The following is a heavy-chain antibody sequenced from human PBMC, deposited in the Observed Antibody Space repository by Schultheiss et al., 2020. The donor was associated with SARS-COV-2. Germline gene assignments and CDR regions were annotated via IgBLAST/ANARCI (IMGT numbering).Heavy chain of an antibody. CDR3: ARALRYFDC. V-gene: IGHV4-59*08. CDR2: INHSGST. Sequence: SETLSLTCTVSGGSISSYYWSWIRQPPGKGLEWIGEINHSGSTNYNPSLKSRVTISVDTSKNQFSLKLSSVTAADTAVYYCARALRYFDCWGQGTLVTVSS. J-gene: IGHJ4*02. CDR1: GGSISSYY. D-gene: IGHD3-9*01.